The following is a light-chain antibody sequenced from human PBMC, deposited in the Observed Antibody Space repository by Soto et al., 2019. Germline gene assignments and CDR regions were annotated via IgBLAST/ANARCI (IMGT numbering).Light chain of an antibody. CDR2: CTS. CDR1: ETVSRSY. CDR3: QQSDSSPIT. J-gene: IGKJ5*01. V-gene: IGKV3-20*01. Sequence: EVVLTQSPGTLSLSPGERATLSCRASETVSRSYLAWYQQRPGKAPRLLISCTSRRATGIPDRFSGGGSGTDFTLTISTLEPEDFALYYCQQSDSSPITFGQGTRLEIK.